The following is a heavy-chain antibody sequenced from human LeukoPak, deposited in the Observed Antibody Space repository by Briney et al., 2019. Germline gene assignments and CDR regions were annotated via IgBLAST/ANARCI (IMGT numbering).Heavy chain of an antibody. CDR2: ISGTGDNT. V-gene: IGHV3-23*01. CDR3: AKMKGHPLPKYYMDV. Sequence: GGSLRLSCAASGFTFSGFAISWVRRTPGKGLEWVSGISGTGDNTLYADPVKGRFTISRDNSKNTLYLEMNSLRAEDTAIYYCAKMKGHPLPKYYMDVWGQGTTVTVSS. J-gene: IGHJ6*01. CDR1: GFTFSGFA. D-gene: IGHD1-26*01.